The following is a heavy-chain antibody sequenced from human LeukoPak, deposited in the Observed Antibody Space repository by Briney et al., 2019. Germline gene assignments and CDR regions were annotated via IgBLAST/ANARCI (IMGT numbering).Heavy chain of an antibody. D-gene: IGHD3-3*01. CDR2: ISSSSSYI. Sequence: PGGSLRLSCAASGFTFSSYSMNWVRQAPGKGLEWVSSISSSSSYIYYADLVKGRFTISRDNAKNSLYLQMNSLRAEDTAVYYCARDAHYDFWSGYYSTWPLGYWGQGTLVTVSS. CDR1: GFTFSSYS. CDR3: ARDAHYDFWSGYYSTWPLGY. J-gene: IGHJ4*02. V-gene: IGHV3-21*01.